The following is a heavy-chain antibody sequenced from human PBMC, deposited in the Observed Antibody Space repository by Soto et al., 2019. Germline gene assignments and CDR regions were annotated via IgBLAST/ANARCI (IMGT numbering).Heavy chain of an antibody. V-gene: IGHV5-51*01. D-gene: IGHD2-15*01. CDR3: ARHGNSREVVVATPKRINYYYYMDV. CDR1: GYSFTSYW. Sequence: GESLKISCKGSGYSFTSYWIGWVRQMPGKGLEWMGIIYPGDSDTRYSPSFQGQVTISADKSISTAYLQWSSLKASDTAMYYCARHGNSREVVVATPKRINYYYYMDVWGKGTTVTVSS. J-gene: IGHJ6*03. CDR2: IYPGDSDT.